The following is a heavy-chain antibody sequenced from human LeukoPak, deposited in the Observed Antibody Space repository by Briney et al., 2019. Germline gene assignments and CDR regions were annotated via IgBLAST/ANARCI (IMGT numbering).Heavy chain of an antibody. D-gene: IGHD6-6*01. CDR2: INPNSGGT. J-gene: IGHJ4*02. CDR1: GYTFTGYY. V-gene: IGHV1-2*02. CDR3: ARAASIAARHSLSY. Sequence: ASVKDSCKASGYTFTGYYMHWVRQAPGQGLEWMGWINPNSGGTNYAQKFQGRVTMTRDTSISTAYMELSRLRSDDTAVYYCARAASIAARHSLSYWGQGTLVTVSS.